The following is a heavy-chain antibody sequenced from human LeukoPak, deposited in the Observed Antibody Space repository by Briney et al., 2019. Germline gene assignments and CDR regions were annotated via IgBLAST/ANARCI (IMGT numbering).Heavy chain of an antibody. CDR2: IYYSGST. D-gene: IGHD2-2*02. J-gene: IGHJ5*02. V-gene: IGHV4-30-4*01. CDR1: GGSISSGDYY. Sequence: SETLSLTCTVSGGSISSGDYYWRWIRQPPGKGLEWIGYIYYSGSTYYNPSLKSRVTISVDTSKNQFSLKLSSVTAADTAVYYCARETYCSSTSCYTPESHNWFDPWGQGTLVTVSS. CDR3: ARETYCSSTSCYTPESHNWFDP.